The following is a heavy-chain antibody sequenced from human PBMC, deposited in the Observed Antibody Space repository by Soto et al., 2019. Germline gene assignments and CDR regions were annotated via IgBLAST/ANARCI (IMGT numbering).Heavy chain of an antibody. CDR1: GFTFTSSA. J-gene: IGHJ4*02. CDR2: IVVGSGNT. CDR3: AAHGYSSGWYAI. D-gene: IGHD6-19*01. V-gene: IGHV1-58*01. Sequence: ASVKVSCKASGFTFTSSAVQWVRQARGQRLEWIGWIVVGSGNTNYAQKFQERVTITRDMSTSTAYMELSSLRSEDTAVYYCAAHGYSSGWYAIWGQGTLVTVSS.